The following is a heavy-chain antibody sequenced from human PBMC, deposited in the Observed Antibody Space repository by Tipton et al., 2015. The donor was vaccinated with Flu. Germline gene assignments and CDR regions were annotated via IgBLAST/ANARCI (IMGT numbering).Heavy chain of an antibody. CDR2: ISYDGSNK. CDR3: AKDLGGGPWGGPFGDYYYYGMDV. D-gene: IGHD2-21*01. Sequence: SLRLSCAASGFTFSSYGMHWVRQAPGKGLEWVAVISYDGSNKYYADSVKGRFTISRDNSKNTLYLQMNSLRAEDTAVYYCAKDLGGGPWGGPFGDYYYYGMDVWGQGTTVTVSS. J-gene: IGHJ6*02. CDR1: GFTFSSYG. V-gene: IGHV3-30*18.